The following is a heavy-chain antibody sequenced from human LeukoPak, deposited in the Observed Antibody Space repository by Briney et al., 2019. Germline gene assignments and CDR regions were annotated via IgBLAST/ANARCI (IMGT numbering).Heavy chain of an antibody. CDR1: GFTFSSYN. V-gene: IGHV3-21*01. Sequence: GGSLRLSCVASGFTFSSYNMNWVRQAPGKGLEWVSSISSSSRYIYYTDSVKGRLTISRDNAKNSLYLQMNSLRAEDTAVYYCARGPIPDYWGQGTLVTVSS. J-gene: IGHJ4*02. CDR3: ARGPIPDY. CDR2: ISSSSRYI. D-gene: IGHD2-2*02.